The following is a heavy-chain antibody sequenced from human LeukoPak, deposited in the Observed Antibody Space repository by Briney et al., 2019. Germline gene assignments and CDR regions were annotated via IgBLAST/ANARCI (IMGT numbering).Heavy chain of an antibody. D-gene: IGHD7-27*01. CDR1: GGSVSNYY. J-gene: IGHJ4*02. Sequence: SETLSLTCTVSGGSVSNYYWSWIRRSPGKGLEWIGYIYYTETSYNPSLKSRVTISADTSKNQFSLKLYSVTAADTAVYYCATRKLGNDYWGQGTLVTVSS. CDR2: IYYTET. CDR3: ATRKLGNDY. V-gene: IGHV4-59*02.